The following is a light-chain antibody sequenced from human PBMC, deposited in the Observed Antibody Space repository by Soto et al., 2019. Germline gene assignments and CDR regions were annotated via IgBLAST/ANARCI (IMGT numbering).Light chain of an antibody. V-gene: IGLV2-8*01. CDR3: SSYAGSNNYV. Sequence: QSALTQPPSASGSPGQSVTISCTGTSSDVGGYQYVSWYQQYPGKAPKLMIYAVNKRPSGVPDRFSGSRSGNTASLTVSGLQAEDEADYYCSSYAGSNNYVFGTGTKVTVL. J-gene: IGLJ1*01. CDR2: AVN. CDR1: SSDVGGYQY.